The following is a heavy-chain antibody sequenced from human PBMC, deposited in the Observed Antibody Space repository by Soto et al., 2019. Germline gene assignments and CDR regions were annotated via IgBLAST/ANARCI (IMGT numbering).Heavy chain of an antibody. CDR2: IWYDGSNK. CDR1: GFTFSSYG. D-gene: IGHD6-13*01. CDR3: ARPESGIDPDSSPSYYLDY. Sequence: QVQLVESGGGVVQPGRSLRLSCAASGFTFSSYGMHWVRQAPGKGLEWVAVIWYDGSNKYYADSVKGRFTISRDNSKNTLYLQMNILIAEYTAVYYCARPESGIDPDSSPSYYLDYWGQGTLVTVSS. J-gene: IGHJ4*02. V-gene: IGHV3-33*01.